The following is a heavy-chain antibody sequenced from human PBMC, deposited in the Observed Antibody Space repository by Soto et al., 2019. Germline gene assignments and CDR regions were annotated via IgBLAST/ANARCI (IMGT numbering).Heavy chain of an antibody. CDR3: ARVSVDVPE. J-gene: IGHJ4*02. CDR2: IVPLFRTT. V-gene: IGHV1-69*06. CDR1: GGTFSSYA. D-gene: IGHD5-12*01. Sequence: QVQLVQSGAEAKKPGSSVKVSCKTSGGTFSSYAISWVRQAPGQGLEWMGGIVPLFRTTNYAQKFQGRVTITADTSTYTVYMELSGLRSGDTAVYYCARVSVDVPEWGQGTLLTVSS.